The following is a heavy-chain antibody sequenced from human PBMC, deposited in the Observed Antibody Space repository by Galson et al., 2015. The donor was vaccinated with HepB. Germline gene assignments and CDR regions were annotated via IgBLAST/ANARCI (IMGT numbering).Heavy chain of an antibody. J-gene: IGHJ4*02. D-gene: IGHD6-19*01. CDR2: ITPSGDNP. CDR1: GFTFSYYA. V-gene: IGHV3-23*01. Sequence: SLRLSCAASGFTFSYYAMSWVRQAPGKGLEWVSAITPSGDNPFSADSMKGRVIISRDNSQNTLFLQLNSLRADDTAIYFCAKVSPEKTDGWYRQALYYFDSWGQGTRVTVSS. CDR3: AKVSPEKTDGWYRQALYYFDS.